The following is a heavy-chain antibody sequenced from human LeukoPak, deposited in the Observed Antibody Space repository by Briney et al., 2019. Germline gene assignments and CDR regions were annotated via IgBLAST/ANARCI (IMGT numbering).Heavy chain of an antibody. CDR2: IYGGDSDT. J-gene: IGHJ3*01. CDR1: GYNFANYW. V-gene: IGHV5-51*01. CDR3: ARKRWADAFDV. Sequence: GESLKISCQASGYNFANYWIGWVRPVPGKGLEWMGLIYGGDSDTRYNPSFQGHVRISADKSIVTAYLQWNSLKASDTAMYYCARKRWADAFDVWGQGTMVTVSS. D-gene: IGHD4-23*01.